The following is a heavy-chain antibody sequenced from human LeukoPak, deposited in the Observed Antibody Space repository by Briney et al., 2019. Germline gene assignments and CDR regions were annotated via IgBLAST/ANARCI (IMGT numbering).Heavy chain of an antibody. CDR2: ISWDGGST. CDR1: GFTFDDYA. D-gene: IGHD6-19*01. V-gene: IGHV3-43D*04. Sequence: GGSLRLSCAASGFTFDDYAMQSVRQAPGKGLEWVSLISWDGGSTYYADSVKGRFTISRDNSKNSLYLQTNSLRAEDTALYYCAKDMTRPHFGDDYYSSGVPYGMDFWGKGTTVTVSS. CDR3: AKDMTRPHFGDDYYSSGVPYGMDF. J-gene: IGHJ6*04.